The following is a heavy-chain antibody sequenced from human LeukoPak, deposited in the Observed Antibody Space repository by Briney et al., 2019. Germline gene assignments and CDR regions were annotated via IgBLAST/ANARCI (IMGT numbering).Heavy chain of an antibody. J-gene: IGHJ5*02. V-gene: IGHV1-2*02. D-gene: IGHD2-2*01. CDR1: GYTFTGYY. CDR2: INPNSGDT. Sequence: GASVKVSCKASGYTFTGYYIHWVRQAPGQGLEWMGWINPNSGDTNYAPKFQGRVTMTRDTSISTAYMELSRLRSDDTAVYYCAREARGSSTSCHKCNWFDPWGQGTLVTVSS. CDR3: AREARGSSTSCHKCNWFDP.